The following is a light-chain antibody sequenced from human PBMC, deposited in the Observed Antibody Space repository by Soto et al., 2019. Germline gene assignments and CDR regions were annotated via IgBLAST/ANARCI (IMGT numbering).Light chain of an antibody. CDR2: ANS. V-gene: IGLV1-40*01. CDR3: QSYDSSLSVWV. Sequence: QPVLTQPPSVSGAPGQRVTISCTGTSSNIGAGFDVHWYQQLPGTAPKLLMYANSNRPSGVPDRFSGSKSGTSASLAITGLQAEDETDYYCQSYDSSLSVWVFGGGTKLTVL. CDR1: SSNIGAGFD. J-gene: IGLJ3*02.